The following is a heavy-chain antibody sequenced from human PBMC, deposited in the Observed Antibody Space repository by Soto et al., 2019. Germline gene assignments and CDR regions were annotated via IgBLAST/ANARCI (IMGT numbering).Heavy chain of an antibody. V-gene: IGHV3-23*01. CDR1: GFTFSSYA. J-gene: IGHJ3*02. Sequence: GGSLRLSCAASGFTFSSYAMSWVRQAPGKGLEWVSAISGSGGSTYYADSVKGRFTISRDNSKNTLYLQMNSLRAEDTAVYYCAKEWGYSSSWYFNAFDIWGQGTRVTVSS. CDR3: AKEWGYSSSWYFNAFDI. D-gene: IGHD6-13*01. CDR2: ISGSGGST.